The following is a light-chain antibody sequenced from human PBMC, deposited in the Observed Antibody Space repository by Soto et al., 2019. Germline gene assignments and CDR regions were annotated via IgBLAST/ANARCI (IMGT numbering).Light chain of an antibody. CDR2: GAS. CDR1: QSIRST. CDR3: QQYAGSPET. V-gene: IGKV3-20*01. Sequence: EIVMTKSPATLSVSTGERATLSCRASQSIRSTLAWYQQKPGQAPRLLIYGASTRAAGSPDRFSGTGSGTDFTLTINRLEPEDFAVYYCQQYAGSPETFGQGSMVDIK. J-gene: IGKJ1*01.